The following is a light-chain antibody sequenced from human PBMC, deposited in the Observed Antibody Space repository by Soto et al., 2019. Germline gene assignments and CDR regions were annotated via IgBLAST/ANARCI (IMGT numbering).Light chain of an antibody. Sequence: QAVVTQEPSLTVSPGGTVTLTCASSTGAVTTGYYPSWFQHKPGHAPRALIYNTNDKHSWTTARLSGSLLGDKAALTLSGVQPEYEAEYYCLLYYGGSWVFCGGTKLTVL. V-gene: IGLV7-43*01. CDR1: TGAVTTGYY. CDR3: LLYYGGSWV. CDR2: NTN. J-gene: IGLJ3*02.